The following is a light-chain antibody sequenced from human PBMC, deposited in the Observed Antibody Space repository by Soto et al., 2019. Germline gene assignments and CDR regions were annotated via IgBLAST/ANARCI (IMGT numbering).Light chain of an antibody. V-gene: IGKV1-5*03. CDR3: QHYNSYSEA. CDR2: KAS. J-gene: IGKJ1*01. CDR1: HDITNY. Sequence: DIQMTQSPSTLSASVGDRITITCQASHDITNYLNWFQQKPGKAPKLLIYKASTLKSGVPSRFSGSGSGTEFTLTISSLQPDDFATYYCQHYNSYSEAFGQGTKVDI.